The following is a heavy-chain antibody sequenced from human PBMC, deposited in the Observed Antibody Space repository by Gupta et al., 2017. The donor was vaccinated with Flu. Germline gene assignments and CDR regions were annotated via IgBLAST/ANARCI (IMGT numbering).Heavy chain of an antibody. Sequence: VQLVQSGADVGKPGASVKVSCKDSGYSFTDYYIHWVRQAPGQGLEWMGRVNPHSGSTNYEHKFQGRVTLAMDTSISTAYMELTRLRSDDTAVYYCARERFCNTDSCYRWFDPWGQGTLVIVAS. V-gene: IGHV1-2*06. CDR2: VNPHSGST. CDR1: GYSFTDYY. D-gene: IGHD2-15*01. J-gene: IGHJ5*02. CDR3: ARERFCNTDSCYRWFDP.